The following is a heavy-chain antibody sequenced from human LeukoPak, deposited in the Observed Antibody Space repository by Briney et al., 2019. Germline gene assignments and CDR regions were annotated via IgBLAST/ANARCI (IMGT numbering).Heavy chain of an antibody. Sequence: PGGSLRLSCAASGFTFSSYWMHWVRQAPGKGLVWVSRINSDGSSTSYADSVKGRFTISRDNAKNTLYLQMNSLRAEDTVVYYCAELGITMIGGVWGKGTTVTISS. CDR2: INSDGSST. CDR3: AELGITMIGGV. V-gene: IGHV3-74*01. D-gene: IGHD3-10*02. J-gene: IGHJ6*04. CDR1: GFTFSSYW.